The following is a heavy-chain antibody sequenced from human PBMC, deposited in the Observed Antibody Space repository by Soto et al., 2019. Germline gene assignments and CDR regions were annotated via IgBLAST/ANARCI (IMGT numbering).Heavy chain of an antibody. CDR3: AKDSPLSGRYQDLDY. J-gene: IGHJ4*02. Sequence: GGSLRLSCVAAGFTFSYFAMTLVRQAPGEGLEWVSALTPGGETTHYMDSVRGRFTISRDNAKNTLYLEINSLTAADTAVYYCAKDSPLSGRYQDLDYWGQGTLVTVSS. CDR1: GFTFSYFA. V-gene: IGHV3-23*01. CDR2: LTPGGETT. D-gene: IGHD1-26*01.